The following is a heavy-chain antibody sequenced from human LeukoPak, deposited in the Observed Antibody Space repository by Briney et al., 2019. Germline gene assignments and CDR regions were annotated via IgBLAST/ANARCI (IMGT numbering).Heavy chain of an antibody. J-gene: IGHJ4*02. Sequence: SETLSLTCTVSGGSISGYYWSWIRQSAGKGLEWIGYIYYSGSTNYNPSLKSRVTISVDTSKNQFSLKLSSVTAADTAVYYCASYSSSCSYWGQGTLVTVSS. D-gene: IGHD6-13*01. CDR3: ASYSSSCSY. V-gene: IGHV4-59*01. CDR2: IYYSGST. CDR1: GGSISGYY.